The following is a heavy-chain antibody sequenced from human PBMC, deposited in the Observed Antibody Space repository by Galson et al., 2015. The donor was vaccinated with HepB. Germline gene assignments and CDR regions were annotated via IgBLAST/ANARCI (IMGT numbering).Heavy chain of an antibody. D-gene: IGHD6-19*01. V-gene: IGHV3-73*01. CDR1: GFTFSGSA. J-gene: IGHJ4*02. Sequence: SLRLSCAASGFTFSGSAIHWVRQASGKGLEWVGRIRSKANSHATAYTASLKGRFTISRDDSKNTVYLHMNSLKTEDTAVYYCARLGDLSGYSSLWGQGTLVTVSS. CDR2: IRSKANSHAT. CDR3: ARLGDLSGYSSL.